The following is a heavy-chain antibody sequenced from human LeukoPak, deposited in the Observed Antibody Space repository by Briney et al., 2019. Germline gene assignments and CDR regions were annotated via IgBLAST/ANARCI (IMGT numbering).Heavy chain of an antibody. CDR3: ARGSGDYVWGSYRPIHLDS. J-gene: IGHJ4*02. CDR1: GGTFSTSA. D-gene: IGHD3-16*02. Sequence: SVKVSCKTSGGTFSTSAISWVRQAPGQGLEWMGGIIPMFGTAGHAQKFQGRVTITADESTTTAYMDLSSLRSEDTAVYYCARGSGDYVWGSYRPIHLDSWGQGTLVTVSS. V-gene: IGHV1-69*13. CDR2: IIPMFGTA.